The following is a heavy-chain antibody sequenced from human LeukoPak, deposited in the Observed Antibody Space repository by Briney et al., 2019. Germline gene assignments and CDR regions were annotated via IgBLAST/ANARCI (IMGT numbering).Heavy chain of an antibody. Sequence: GGSLRLSCEASGFTFRSYWMYWVRHAPGKGLVWVSRINSDGSSTSYADSVKGRFTISRDNAKNTLYLHMNSLRAEDTAMYYCVVANCGGDCSHWGQGTLVTVSS. CDR2: INSDGSST. CDR3: VVANCGGDCSH. J-gene: IGHJ4*02. D-gene: IGHD2-21*02. CDR1: GFTFRSYW. V-gene: IGHV3-74*01.